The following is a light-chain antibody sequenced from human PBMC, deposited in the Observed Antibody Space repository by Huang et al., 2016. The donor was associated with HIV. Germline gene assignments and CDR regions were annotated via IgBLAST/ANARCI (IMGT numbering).Light chain of an antibody. CDR1: QSVGGY. CDR2: DTS. Sequence: EIVLTQSPATLSLSPGERATLSCRASQSVGGYLAWYQQKPGRAPRLLIYDTSTRATGIPARFSDSGSETDFTLTISSLEPEDFAVYYCQQPGSFGQGTKVDIK. J-gene: IGKJ2*01. V-gene: IGKV3-11*01. CDR3: QQPGS.